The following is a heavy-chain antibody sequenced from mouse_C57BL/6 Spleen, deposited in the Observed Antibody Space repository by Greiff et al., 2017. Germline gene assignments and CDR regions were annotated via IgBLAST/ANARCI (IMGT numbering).Heavy chain of an antibody. D-gene: IGHD2-3*01. V-gene: IGHV3-6*01. J-gene: IGHJ1*03. CDR3: ARDDGWYFDV. CDR2: ISYDGSN. CDR1: GYSITSGYY. Sequence: EVKVEESGPGLVKPSQSLSLTCSVTGYSITSGYYWNWIRQFPGNKLEWMGYISYDGSNNYNPSLKNRISITRDTSKNQFFLKLNSVTTEDTATYYCARDDGWYFDVWGTGTTVTVSS.